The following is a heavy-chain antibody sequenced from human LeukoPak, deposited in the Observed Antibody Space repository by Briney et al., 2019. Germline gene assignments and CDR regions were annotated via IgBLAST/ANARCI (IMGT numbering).Heavy chain of an antibody. J-gene: IGHJ4*02. CDR3: AYGKYYFDY. CDR1: GYRFTSNW. CDR2: IYPGDSDT. Sequence: GESLKISCKGSGYRFTSNWIAWVRQMLGKGLEWMGIIYPGDSDTRYSPSFQGQVTISADKSISTAYLQWSSLRASDTAIYFCAYGKYYFDYWGQGTLVTVSS. V-gene: IGHV5-51*01. D-gene: IGHD3-16*01.